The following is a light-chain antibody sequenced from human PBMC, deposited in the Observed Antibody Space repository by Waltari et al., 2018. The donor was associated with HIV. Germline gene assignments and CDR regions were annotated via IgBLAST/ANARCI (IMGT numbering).Light chain of an antibody. J-gene: IGLJ3*02. CDR1: NISSKN. V-gene: IGLV3-21*04. Sequence: SYVLTPPPSVSAAPGETARITCGGNNISSKNVTWYQQEPGQAPVLVIYDDSARPSGIPERFSGSNSGSTATLTISRVEAGDEADYYCQVWDSTYDSWVFGGGTNLAVL. CDR3: QVWDSTYDSWV. CDR2: DDS.